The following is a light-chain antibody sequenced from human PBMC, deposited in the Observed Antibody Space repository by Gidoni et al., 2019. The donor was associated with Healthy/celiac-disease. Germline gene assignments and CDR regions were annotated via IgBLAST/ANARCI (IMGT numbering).Light chain of an antibody. Sequence: ETVMTHSPATLSVSPGERANLSCRARQCVSSNVAWYQQKPGQAPRLLIYGASTRATGIPARFSGSGSGTEFTLTISSLQSEDCAVYYCQQYNNWPRTFXXXTKVEIK. CDR3: QQYNNWPRT. V-gene: IGKV3-15*01. CDR1: QCVSSN. J-gene: IGKJ1*01. CDR2: GAS.